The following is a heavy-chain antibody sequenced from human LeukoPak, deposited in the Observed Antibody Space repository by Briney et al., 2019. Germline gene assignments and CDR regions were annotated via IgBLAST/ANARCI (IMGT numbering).Heavy chain of an antibody. CDR3: ARDWPSPGHVNI. Sequence: ASVKVSCKACGYTFTRYDINWVRQATGQGLEWMGWMNPNSGNTGYAQKFQGRVTMTRDTSISTAYMELRSLRSDDTAVYYCARDWPSPGHVNIWGQGTMVTVSS. D-gene: IGHD1-14*01. CDR2: MNPNSGNT. V-gene: IGHV1-8*01. J-gene: IGHJ3*02. CDR1: GYTFTRYD.